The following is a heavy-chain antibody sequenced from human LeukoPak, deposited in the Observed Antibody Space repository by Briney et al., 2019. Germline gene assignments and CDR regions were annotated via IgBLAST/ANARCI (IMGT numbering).Heavy chain of an antibody. J-gene: IGHJ4*02. V-gene: IGHV3-30*02. CDR3: AKEAYKGPIVAAGTDY. CDR1: DFTFSSYG. Sequence: GGSLRLSCAASDFTFSSYGMHWVRQTPGKGLEWVAFIRYDGSNKYYADSVKGRFTISRDNSKNTLYLQMNSLRAEDTAVYYCAKEAYKGPIVAAGTDYWGQGTLVTVSS. CDR2: IRYDGSNK. D-gene: IGHD6-13*01.